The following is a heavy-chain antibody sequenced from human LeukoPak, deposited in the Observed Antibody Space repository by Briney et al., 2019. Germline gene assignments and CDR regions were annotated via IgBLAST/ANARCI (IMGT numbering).Heavy chain of an antibody. CDR3: ARILSSSGYYYEDAFDI. CDR2: IIPIFGTA. Sequence: SVKVSCKASGGTLSSYAISWVRQAPGQGLEWKGGIIPIFGTANYAQKFQGRVTITADKSTSTAYMELSSLRSEDTAVYYCARILSSSGYYYEDAFDIWGQGTMVTVSS. V-gene: IGHV1-69*06. J-gene: IGHJ3*02. CDR1: GGTLSSYA. D-gene: IGHD3-22*01.